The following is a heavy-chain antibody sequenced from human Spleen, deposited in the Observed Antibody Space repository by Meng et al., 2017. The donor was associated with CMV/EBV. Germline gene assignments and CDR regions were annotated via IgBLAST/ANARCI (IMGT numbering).Heavy chain of an antibody. V-gene: IGHV3-9*01. CDR2: ISWNSGSI. J-gene: IGHJ4*02. D-gene: IGHD1-1*01. Sequence: GGSLRLSCAASGFRFDDYAMNWVRQAPGKGLEWVASISWNSGSILYADSVKGRFTISRDNAKHSLYLQMNSLRGEDTALYYCARRLSGTTRTFDYWGQGTLVTVSS. CDR1: GFRFDDYA. CDR3: ARRLSGTTRTFDY.